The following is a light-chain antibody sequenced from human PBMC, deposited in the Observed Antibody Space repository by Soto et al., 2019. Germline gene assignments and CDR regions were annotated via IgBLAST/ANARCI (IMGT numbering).Light chain of an antibody. CDR3: MQALQTPPHT. CDR2: LGS. CDR1: QSLLHSNGYNY. V-gene: IGKV2-28*01. Sequence: DIVMTQSPLSLPVTPGEPASISCRSSQSLLHSNGYNYLDWYLQKPGQSPQLLIYLGSNRASGVHDRFSGSGSGTAFTLKISRVEAEDVGVYYCMQALQTPPHTFGQGTKLEIK. J-gene: IGKJ2*01.